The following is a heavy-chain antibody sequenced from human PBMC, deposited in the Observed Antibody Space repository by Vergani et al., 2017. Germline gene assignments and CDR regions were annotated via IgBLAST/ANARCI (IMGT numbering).Heavy chain of an antibody. V-gene: IGHV3-30*02. CDR3: AKDMGSITMVRGVNDY. Sequence: QVQLVESGGGVVQPGGSLRLSCAASGFTFSSYGMHWVRQAPGKGLEWVAFIRYDGSNKYYAYSVKGRFTISRDNYKKPLYLQMNSLGAEDTAVYYCAKDMGSITMVRGVNDYWGQGTLVTVSS. J-gene: IGHJ4*02. D-gene: IGHD3-10*01. CDR1: GFTFSSYG. CDR2: IRYDGSNK.